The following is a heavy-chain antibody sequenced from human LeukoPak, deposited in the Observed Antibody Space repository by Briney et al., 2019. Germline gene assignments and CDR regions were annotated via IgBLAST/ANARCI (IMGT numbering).Heavy chain of an antibody. V-gene: IGHV4-34*01. J-gene: IGHJ4*01. Sequence: PSETLSLTCAVYGGSFSGYYWSWLRQPPGKGLEWIGEINHSGSTNYNPSLKSRVTISVDTSKNQFSLKLSSVTAADTAVYYCARSKWVAHIVVVXXXYXFDYWGXXTLVTVS. CDR3: ARSKWVAHIVVVXXXYXFDY. CDR1: GGSFSGYY. D-gene: IGHD2-21*01. CDR2: INHSGST.